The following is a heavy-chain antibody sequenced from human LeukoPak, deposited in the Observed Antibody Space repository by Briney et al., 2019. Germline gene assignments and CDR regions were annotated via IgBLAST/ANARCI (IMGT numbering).Heavy chain of an antibody. Sequence: NPSETLSLTCTVSGGSISSTDYYWGWIRQPPGKLLEWIGTIYYSGSTYYNPSLKSRVTISVDTSKNQFSLSLSSVTAADTAVYYCARRRIGAVAGGFDFWGQGTLVTVSS. V-gene: IGHV4-39*01. CDR3: ARRRIGAVAGGFDF. J-gene: IGHJ4*02. CDR2: IYYSGST. CDR1: GGSISSTDYY. D-gene: IGHD6-19*01.